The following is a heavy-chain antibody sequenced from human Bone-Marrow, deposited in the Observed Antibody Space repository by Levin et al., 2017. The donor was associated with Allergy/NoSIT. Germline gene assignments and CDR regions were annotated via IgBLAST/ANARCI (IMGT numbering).Heavy chain of an antibody. CDR1: GFTFRSYY. CDR3: AATYYRDTSGYHY. V-gene: IGHV3-7*01. J-gene: IGHJ4*02. Sequence: SGGSLRLSCVASGFTFRSYYMSWVRQAAGKGLQWVAAINPDGRERYYVDSVEGRFTVSRDNAKNSLELQMNSLRAEDTAVYYCAATYYRDTSGYHYWGQGALVTVSS. CDR2: INPDGRER. D-gene: IGHD3-22*01.